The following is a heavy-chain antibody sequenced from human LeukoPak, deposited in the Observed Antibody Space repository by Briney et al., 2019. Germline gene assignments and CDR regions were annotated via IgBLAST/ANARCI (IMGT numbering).Heavy chain of an antibody. V-gene: IGHV3-48*04. CDR2: LRASSSLL. Sequence: QSGGPLRLSCVASGFDFSLSSMNYFRQAPGKGLEWVSYLRASSSLLSYADSVRGRFTISRDDAKNAVYLQMDSLRADDTAVYYCAREGSLGWGQGTKVTVSS. CDR1: GFDFSLSS. J-gene: IGHJ3*01. D-gene: IGHD3-10*01. CDR3: AREGSLG.